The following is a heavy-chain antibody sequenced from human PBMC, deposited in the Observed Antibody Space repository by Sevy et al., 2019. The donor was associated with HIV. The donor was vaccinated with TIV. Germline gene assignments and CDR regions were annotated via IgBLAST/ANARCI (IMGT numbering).Heavy chain of an antibody. CDR2: LSLGCGEI. Sequence: QLGGSLRLSCAASGFTFSKYSMSWVRQPPGKGLEWVATLSLGCGEINEADSVKGRFPISRDNSKSPVYLQMNNLRPEDTAVEYCAREGCTKPHDYWGQGTLVTVSS. D-gene: IGHD2-8*01. J-gene: IGHJ4*02. CDR1: GFTFSKYS. V-gene: IGHV3-23*01. CDR3: AREGCTKPHDY.